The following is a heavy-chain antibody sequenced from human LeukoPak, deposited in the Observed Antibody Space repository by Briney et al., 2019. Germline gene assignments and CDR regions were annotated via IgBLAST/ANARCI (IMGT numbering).Heavy chain of an antibody. J-gene: IGHJ4*02. Sequence: GGSLRLSCAASGFTFSSYAMSWVRQAPGKGLEWVSAISGSGGSTYYADSVKGRFTISRDNSKNTLYLQMNSLRAEDTAVYYCVKGPALKVKYSYGDFDYGGQGTLVTVSS. CDR2: ISGSGGST. CDR1: GFTFSSYA. V-gene: IGHV3-23*01. D-gene: IGHD5-18*01. CDR3: VKGPALKVKYSYGDFDY.